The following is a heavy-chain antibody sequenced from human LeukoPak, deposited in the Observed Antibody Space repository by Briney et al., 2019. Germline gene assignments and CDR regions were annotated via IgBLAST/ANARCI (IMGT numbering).Heavy chain of an antibody. CDR1: GFTFGNYA. CDR3: AGRPTGYSSGYIH. V-gene: IGHV3-23*01. D-gene: IGHD5-18*01. J-gene: IGHJ4*02. CDR2: ISGSAHKI. Sequence: PGGSLRLSCAASGFTFGNYAMSWVRQTPGKGLDWVSVISGSAHKIRYADSVKGRFTISRDNSENIVYLQMNNLRVEDTAVYYCAGRPTGYSSGYIHWGQGTLVTVSS.